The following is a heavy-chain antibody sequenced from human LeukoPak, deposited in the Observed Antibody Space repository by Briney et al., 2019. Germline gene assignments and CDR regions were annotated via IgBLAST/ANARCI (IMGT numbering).Heavy chain of an antibody. Sequence: GGSLRLSCAASGFTVSSNYMSWVRQAPGKGLEWVSVIYSGGSTYYADSVKGRFTISRDDSKNTLYLQMNSLRAEDTAVYYCASLGYCSSTGCYDYYHYGMDVWGQGTTVTVSS. CDR2: IYSGGST. CDR3: ASLGYCSSTGCYDYYHYGMDV. V-gene: IGHV3-66*01. J-gene: IGHJ6*02. CDR1: GFTVSSNY. D-gene: IGHD2-2*01.